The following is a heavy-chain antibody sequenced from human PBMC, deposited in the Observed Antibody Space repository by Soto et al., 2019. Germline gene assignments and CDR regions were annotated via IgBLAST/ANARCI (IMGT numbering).Heavy chain of an antibody. CDR3: AKEGPGGGRHFYYAMDV. Sequence: NLVESGGGVVQPGRSLRLSCAASGFVFSDYGMHWVRQAPGKGLEWVALITNDGNNEYYRESVKGRFSISRGRSKNTVDLLMNSLRPEDTGVYYCAKEGPGGGRHFYYAMDVWGQGTTVTVSS. J-gene: IGHJ6*02. V-gene: IGHV3-30*18. CDR1: GFVFSDYG. D-gene: IGHD1-26*01. CDR2: ITNDGNNE.